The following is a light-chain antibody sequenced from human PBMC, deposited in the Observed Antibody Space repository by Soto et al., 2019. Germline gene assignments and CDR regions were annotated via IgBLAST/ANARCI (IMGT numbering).Light chain of an antibody. CDR2: GAS. J-gene: IGKJ5*01. CDR1: QSVSSSY. Sequence: EIVLTQSPGTLSLSPGERATLSCRASQSVSSSYLAWYQQKPGQAPRLLIYGASSRATGIPDTFSGSGSGTDFTLTISRLEPEDFAVYYCQQYGSPRITFGQGTRLEIK. CDR3: QQYGSPRIT. V-gene: IGKV3-20*01.